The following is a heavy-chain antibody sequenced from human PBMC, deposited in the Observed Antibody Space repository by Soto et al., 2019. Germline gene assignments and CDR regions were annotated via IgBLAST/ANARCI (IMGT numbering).Heavy chain of an antibody. Sequence: QVQLVQSGAEVKKPGSSVKVSCKASGGTFSSYAISWVRQAPGQGLEWMGGFIPIFGTADYAQKFQGRVTITADESTSTAYLEMSSLRSEDTPVYYCASRSGWNYYYGVDVWGQGTTVTVSS. D-gene: IGHD3-22*01. CDR1: GGTFSSYA. CDR2: FIPIFGTA. CDR3: ASRSGWNYYYGVDV. J-gene: IGHJ6*02. V-gene: IGHV1-69*12.